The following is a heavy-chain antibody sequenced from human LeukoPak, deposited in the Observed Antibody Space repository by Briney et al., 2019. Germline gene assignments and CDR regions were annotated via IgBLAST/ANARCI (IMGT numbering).Heavy chain of an antibody. CDR1: GFTFSGYA. CDR3: AEDGLYYDGSAHVYYFDY. Sequence: PGGSLRLSRAASGFTFSGYAMSWVRQAPGKGLEWVSSITGSGDYTYYIDSVKGRFTISRDNSKNFLYLQMNSLRGEDTALYYCAEDGLYYDGSAHVYYFDYWGQGTLVAVSS. D-gene: IGHD3-22*01. V-gene: IGHV3-23*01. CDR2: ITGSGDYT. J-gene: IGHJ4*02.